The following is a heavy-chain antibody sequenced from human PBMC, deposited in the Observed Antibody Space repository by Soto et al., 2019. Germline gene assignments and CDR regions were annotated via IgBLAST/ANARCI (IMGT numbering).Heavy chain of an antibody. J-gene: IGHJ4*02. Sequence: EVQLVESGGGLVQPGGSLRLSCAASGFTFSNFGMNWVRQAPGKGLEWVSHITSSHNIHYADSVKGRFVISRDNAKNSVYLQMNSLRAEDTAVYYCASHVSLPYWGQGILVTVSS. CDR2: ITSSHNI. CDR1: GFTFSNFG. CDR3: ASHVSLPY. V-gene: IGHV3-48*01.